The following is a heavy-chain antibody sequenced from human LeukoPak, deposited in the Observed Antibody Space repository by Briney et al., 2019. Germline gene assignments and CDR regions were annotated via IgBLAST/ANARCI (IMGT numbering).Heavy chain of an antibody. D-gene: IGHD2-2*01. J-gene: IGHJ6*04. V-gene: IGHV4-4*07. CDR2: IYTSGST. Sequence: SETLSLTCTVSGGSLSSYYWSWIRQPAGKGLEWIGRIYTSGSTNYNPSLKSRVTISVDTSKNQFSLKLSSVTAADTAVYYCASLRYCSSTSCSNGYYYYGMDVWGKGTTVTVSS. CDR3: ASLRYCSSTSCSNGYYYYGMDV. CDR1: GGSLSSYY.